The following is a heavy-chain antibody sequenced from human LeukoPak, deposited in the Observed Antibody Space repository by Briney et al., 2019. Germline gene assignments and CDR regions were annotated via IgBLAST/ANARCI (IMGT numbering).Heavy chain of an antibody. CDR2: IYYSGST. V-gene: IGHV4-30-4*08. D-gene: IGHD2-2*01. Sequence: SETLSLTCTVSGGSISSGSYYWSWIRQPPGKGLEWIGYIYYSGSTYYNPSLKSRVTISVDTSKNQFSLKLSSVTAADTAVYYCARGCSSTSCYGYVWGKGTTVTVSS. CDR1: GGSISSGSYY. J-gene: IGHJ6*04. CDR3: ARGCSSTSCYGYV.